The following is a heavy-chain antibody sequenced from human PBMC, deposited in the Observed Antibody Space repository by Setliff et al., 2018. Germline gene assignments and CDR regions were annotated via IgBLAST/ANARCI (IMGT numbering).Heavy chain of an antibody. CDR3: ARGYSGSYGRFDP. CDR2: IYTSGST. D-gene: IGHD1-26*01. J-gene: IGHJ5*02. V-gene: IGHV4-61*09. Sequence: PSETLSLTCTVSGGSISSGSYYWSWIRQPAGKGLEWIGHIYTSGSTNYNPSLKSRVTISVDTSKNQFSLKLRSVTAADTAVYYCARGYSGSYGRFDPWGQGTLVTVSS. CDR1: GGSISSGSYY.